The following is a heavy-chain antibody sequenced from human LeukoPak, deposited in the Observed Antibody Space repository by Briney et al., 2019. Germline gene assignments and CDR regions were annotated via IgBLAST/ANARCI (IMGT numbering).Heavy chain of an antibody. CDR3: ARFPMITMIPKTPRLRGAFDI. J-gene: IGHJ3*02. V-gene: IGHV4-34*01. CDR1: GGSFSGYY. D-gene: IGHD3-22*01. Sequence: PSETLSLTCAVYGGSFSGYYWSWIRQPPGKGLEWIGEINHSGSTNYNPSLKSRVTISVDTSKNQFSLKLSSVTAADTAVYYCARFPMITMIPKTPRLRGAFDIWGQGTMVTVSS. CDR2: INHSGST.